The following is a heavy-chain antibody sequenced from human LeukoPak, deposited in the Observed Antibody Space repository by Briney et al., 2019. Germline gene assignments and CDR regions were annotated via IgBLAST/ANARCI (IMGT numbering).Heavy chain of an antibody. CDR2: ISSSSSYI. J-gene: IGHJ3*02. CDR1: GFTFSSYS. V-gene: IGHV3-21*01. Sequence: GGSLRLSCAASGFTFSSYSMNWVRQALGKGLEWVSSISSSSSYIYYADSVKGRFTISRDNAKNSLYLQMNSLRAEDTAVYYCARDHSYYDKGSRIWGQGTMVTVSS. D-gene: IGHD3-22*01. CDR3: ARDHSYYDKGSRI.